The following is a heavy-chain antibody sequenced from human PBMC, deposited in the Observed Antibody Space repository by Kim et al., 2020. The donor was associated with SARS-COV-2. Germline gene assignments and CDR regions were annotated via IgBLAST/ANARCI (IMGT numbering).Heavy chain of an antibody. V-gene: IGHV3-7*01. Sequence: GGSLRLSCAASGFTFNMYWMTWVRQAPGKGLELVASIKQDGTEKYNLDSVKGRFTISRDNAKNSVSLQMESLTADDTAVYYCARVGHCAGDGCQGRDWLDPWGQGTLVTVSS. CDR1: GFTFNMYW. CDR3: ARVGHCAGDGCQGRDWLDP. CDR2: IKQDGTEK. J-gene: IGHJ5*02. D-gene: IGHD2-21*01.